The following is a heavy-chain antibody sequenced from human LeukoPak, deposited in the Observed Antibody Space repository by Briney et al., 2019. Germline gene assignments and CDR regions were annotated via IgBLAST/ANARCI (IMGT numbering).Heavy chain of an antibody. CDR2: ISGSGGST. Sequence: GGSLRLSCAASGFTFSSYAMSWVRQAPGKGLEWVSAISGSGGSTYYADSVKGRFTISRDNSKNTPYLQMNSLRAEDTAVYDCAKGLYGDYIDYWGQGTLVTVSS. V-gene: IGHV3-23*01. CDR1: GFTFSSYA. J-gene: IGHJ4*02. CDR3: AKGLYGDYIDY. D-gene: IGHD4-17*01.